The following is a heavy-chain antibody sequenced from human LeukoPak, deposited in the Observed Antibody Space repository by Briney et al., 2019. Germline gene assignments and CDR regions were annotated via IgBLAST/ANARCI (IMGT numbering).Heavy chain of an antibody. CDR2: VNPADSET. CDR3: ARQETSASDAFDL. D-gene: IGHD2-15*01. CDR1: GYSFTTYW. V-gene: IGHV5-51*01. Sequence: GESLKISCKGSGYSFTTYWIGWVRQMPGKGLEWMGIVNPADSETRYSPSFQGQVTFSADKSISTAYLQWSSLKASDTAMYYCARQETSASDAFDLWGQGTMVTVSS. J-gene: IGHJ3*01.